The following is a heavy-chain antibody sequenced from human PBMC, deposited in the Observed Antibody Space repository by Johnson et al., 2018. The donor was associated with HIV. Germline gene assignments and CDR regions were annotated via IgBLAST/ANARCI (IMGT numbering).Heavy chain of an antibody. CDR3: AKVSGGGIVRWDI. CDR1: GFTFSNYA. CDR2: ITGSGGNT. Sequence: QMQLVESGGGLVQPGGSLRLSCAASGFTFSNYAMHWVRQAPGKGLEWVSLITGSGGNTYNADSVKGRFTISRDNSKNTLYLQMNSLRAEDTAVYYCAKVSGGGIVRWDIWGQGTMVTVSS. V-gene: IGHV3-NL1*01. J-gene: IGHJ3*02. D-gene: IGHD3-10*01.